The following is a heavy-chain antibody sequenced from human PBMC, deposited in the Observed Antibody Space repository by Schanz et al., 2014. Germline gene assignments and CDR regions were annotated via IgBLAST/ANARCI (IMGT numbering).Heavy chain of an antibody. Sequence: QVQLLQSGAEVKKPGASVKVSCKASGYTFTGYYMHWVRQAPGQGLEWMGRINPNSGDTHYAQRFQGRLTMTRDPSIRTAYMELISLRSDDTAVYYCAIAYSSSWYFFDYWGQGTLATVSS. J-gene: IGHJ4*02. CDR3: AIAYSSSWYFFDY. CDR1: GYTFTGYY. D-gene: IGHD6-13*01. V-gene: IGHV1-2*06. CDR2: INPNSGDT.